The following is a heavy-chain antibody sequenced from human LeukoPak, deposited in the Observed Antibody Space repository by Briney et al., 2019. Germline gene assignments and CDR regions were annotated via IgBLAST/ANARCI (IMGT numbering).Heavy chain of an antibody. V-gene: IGHV1-2*02. D-gene: IGHD3-3*01. CDR3: ARGVRYYDFWSGSSLNLDY. CDR2: INPNSGGT. Sequence: GASVKVSCKXSGYTFTGYYMHWVRQAPGQGLEWMGWINPNSGGTNYAQKFQGRVTMTRDTSISTAYMELSRLRSDDTAVYYCARGVRYYDFWSGSSLNLDYWGQGTLVTVSS. J-gene: IGHJ4*02. CDR1: GYTFTGYY.